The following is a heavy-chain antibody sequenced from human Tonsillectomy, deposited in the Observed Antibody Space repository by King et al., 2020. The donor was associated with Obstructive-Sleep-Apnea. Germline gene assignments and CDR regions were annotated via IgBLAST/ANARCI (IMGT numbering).Heavy chain of an antibody. CDR2: INPTGGST. V-gene: IGHV1-46*01. CDR1: GYTFTNYY. CDR3: ARGGSTGYRHFDY. Sequence: QLVQSGAEVKKPGASVKVSCKASGYTFTNYYIHWVRQAPGQGLEWMGIINPTGGSTNYNPSLKSRVTMSVDTSKNQFSLKVSSVTAADTAVYYCARGGSTGYRHFDYWGQGTLVTVSS. J-gene: IGHJ4*02. D-gene: IGHD3-22*01.